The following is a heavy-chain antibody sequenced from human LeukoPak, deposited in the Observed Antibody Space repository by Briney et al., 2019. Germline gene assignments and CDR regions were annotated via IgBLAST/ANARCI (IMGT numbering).Heavy chain of an antibody. Sequence: ASVKVSCKASGYTFSGYYMHWVRQAPGQGLEWMAWINPNNGDTNYAQKFQGRVTMTRDTSISTAYMELTRLLSDDTAVYYCARVGSSGWYVHPTLDYWGQGTLVTVSS. V-gene: IGHV1-2*02. D-gene: IGHD6-19*01. J-gene: IGHJ4*02. CDR2: INPNNGDT. CDR3: ARVGSSGWYVHPTLDY. CDR1: GYTFSGYY.